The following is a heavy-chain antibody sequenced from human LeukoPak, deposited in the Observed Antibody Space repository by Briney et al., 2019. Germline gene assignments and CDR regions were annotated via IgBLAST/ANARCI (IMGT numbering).Heavy chain of an antibody. CDR3: ARIRNTYDQLDY. V-gene: IGHV3-23*01. CDR1: GFVYSTYA. D-gene: IGHD1-14*01. J-gene: IGHJ4*02. CDR2: VTKTGGAR. Sequence: PGGSLRLSCAASGFVYSTYAMSWVRQVPAKGLEWVSTVTKTGGARHYADSVKGRSTISRENSQNTLYLQMDSLRDEDTALYYCARIRNTYDQLDYWGQGTLVTVSS.